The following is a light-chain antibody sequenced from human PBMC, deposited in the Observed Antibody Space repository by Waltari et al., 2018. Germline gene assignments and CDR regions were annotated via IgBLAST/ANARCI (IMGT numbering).Light chain of an antibody. J-gene: IGLJ2*01. V-gene: IGLV2-14*03. Sequence: QSALTQPASVSGSPGQSLTISCSGLGSAAGASESVSWHQHHPDKAPQVIIYDVTHRPSGVSDRFSASKSANTASLTISRLQPEDEADYYCSSQTLDGLVLFGGGTRLTVL. CDR3: SSQTLDGLVL. CDR2: DVT. CDR1: GSAAGASES.